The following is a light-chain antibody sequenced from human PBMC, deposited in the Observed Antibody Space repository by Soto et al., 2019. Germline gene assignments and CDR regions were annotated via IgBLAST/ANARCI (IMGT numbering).Light chain of an antibody. Sequence: EIVMTQSPATLSVSPGERVTLSCRASQSVSSNLAWYQQKPGQAPRLLIFGTSSRATGIPGRFSGSGSGTEFTLTISSLQSEDFAVYYCQQYNNWPPLTFGGGTKVDI. CDR2: GTS. J-gene: IGKJ4*01. CDR1: QSVSSN. CDR3: QQYNNWPPLT. V-gene: IGKV3-15*01.